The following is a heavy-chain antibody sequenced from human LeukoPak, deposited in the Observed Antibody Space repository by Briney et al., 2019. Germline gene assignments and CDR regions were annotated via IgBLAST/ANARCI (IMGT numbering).Heavy chain of an antibody. J-gene: IGHJ4*02. Sequence: KTSETLSLTCTVSGGSISSYYWSWIRQPPGKGLEWIGYIYYSGSTNYNPSLKSRVTISVDTSKNQFSLKLSSVTAADTAVYYCARQGDGYNSEFDYWGQGTLVTVSS. CDR1: GGSISSYY. CDR2: IYYSGST. CDR3: ARQGDGYNSEFDY. V-gene: IGHV4-59*08. D-gene: IGHD5-24*01.